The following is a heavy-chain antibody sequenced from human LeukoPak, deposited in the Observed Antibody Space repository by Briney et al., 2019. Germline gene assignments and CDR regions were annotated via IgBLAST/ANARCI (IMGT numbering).Heavy chain of an antibody. Sequence: SETLSLTCAVYGGSFSGYYWSWIRQPPGKGLEWIGEINHSGSTNYNPSLKSRVTISVDTSKNQSSLKLSSVTAADTAVYYCARGSLGGRLSRYYYYGMDVWGQGTTVTVSS. V-gene: IGHV4-34*01. CDR3: ARGSLGGRLSRYYYYGMDV. J-gene: IGHJ6*02. D-gene: IGHD3-16*01. CDR2: INHSGST. CDR1: GGSFSGYY.